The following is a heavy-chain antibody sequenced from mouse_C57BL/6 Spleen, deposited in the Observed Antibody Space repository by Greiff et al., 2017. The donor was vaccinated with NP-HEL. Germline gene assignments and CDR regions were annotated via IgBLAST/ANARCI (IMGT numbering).Heavy chain of an antibody. CDR1: GYTFTSYW. D-gene: IGHD1-1*01. CDR3: ARRYGSSYVGAMDY. Sequence: QVQLQQSGAELVMPGASVKLSCKASGYTFTSYWMHWVKQRPGQGLEWIGEFDPSDSYTNYNQKFKGKSTLTVDKSSSTAYMQLSSLTSEDSAVYYCARRYGSSYVGAMDYWGQGTSVTVSS. J-gene: IGHJ4*01. CDR2: FDPSDSYT. V-gene: IGHV1-69*01.